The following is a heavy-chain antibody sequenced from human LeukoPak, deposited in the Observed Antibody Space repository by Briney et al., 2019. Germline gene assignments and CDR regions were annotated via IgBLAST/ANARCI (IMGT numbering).Heavy chain of an antibody. V-gene: IGHV3-30*02. CDR3: AKVAGWDSSGYWDY. CDR2: IRYDGSDK. CDR1: GFTFNNYG. Sequence: QPGGSLRLSCAAPGFTFNNYGLHWVRQAPGKGLEWVAFIRYDGSDKYYEDSVKGRFTISRNNSKNTVYLQMNSLRTEDTAVYYCAKVAGWDSSGYWDYWGQGTLVTVSS. D-gene: IGHD3-22*01. J-gene: IGHJ4*02.